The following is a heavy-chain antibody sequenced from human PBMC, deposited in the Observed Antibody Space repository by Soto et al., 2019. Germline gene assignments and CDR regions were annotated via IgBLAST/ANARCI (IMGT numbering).Heavy chain of an antibody. CDR2: INAGNGNT. V-gene: IGHV1-3*01. CDR1: GYTFTSYA. D-gene: IGHD6-13*01. J-gene: IGHJ4*02. CDR3: AREDSSSWYYYFAY. Sequence: ASVKVSCKASGYTFTSYAMHWVRQAPGQRLEWMGWINAGNGNTKYSQKFQGRVTITRDTSASTAYMELSSLRSEDTAVYCCAREDSSSWYYYFAYWGQGTLVSV.